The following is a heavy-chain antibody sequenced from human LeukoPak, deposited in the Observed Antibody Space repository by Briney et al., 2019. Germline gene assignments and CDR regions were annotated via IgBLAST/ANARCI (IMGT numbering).Heavy chain of an antibody. V-gene: IGHV3-23*01. Sequence: GGSLRLSCAASGFTFSSYAMSWVRQAPGKGLEWVSAISGSGGSTYYADSVKGRFTISRDNAKNSLYLQMNSLRAEDTAVYYCAREYSSSWYPGRRHGMDVWGKGTTVTVSS. CDR2: ISGSGGST. CDR1: GFTFSSYA. J-gene: IGHJ6*04. D-gene: IGHD6-13*01. CDR3: AREYSSSWYPGRRHGMDV.